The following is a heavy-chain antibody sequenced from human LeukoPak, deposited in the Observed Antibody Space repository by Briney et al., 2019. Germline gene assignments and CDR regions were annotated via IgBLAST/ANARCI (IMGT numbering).Heavy chain of an antibody. CDR3: ARGDDSSGYFYSYFDY. CDR2: TSYDGSNK. D-gene: IGHD3-22*01. Sequence: GGSLRLSCAASGFPFSSYVMHWVRQAPGKGLEWVSFTSYDGSNKYYADSVKGRFTISRDNSKNTLDLQMNSLRTEDTAMYYCARGDDSSGYFYSYFDYWAQGTLVTVSS. V-gene: IGHV3-30-3*01. CDR1: GFPFSSYV. J-gene: IGHJ4*02.